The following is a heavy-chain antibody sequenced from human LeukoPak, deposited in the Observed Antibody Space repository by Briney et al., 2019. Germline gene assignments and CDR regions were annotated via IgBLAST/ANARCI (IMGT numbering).Heavy chain of an antibody. V-gene: IGHV1-3*01. CDR2: INAGNGNT. CDR3: ATEYCSSTCCPLHGMDV. D-gene: IGHD2-2*01. CDR1: GYTFTSCA. J-gene: IGHJ6*02. Sequence: ASVKVSCKASGYTFTSCAMHWVRQAPGQRLEWMGWINAGNGNTKYSQKFQGRVTITRGTSASTAYMELSSLRSEDTAVYYCATEYCSSTCCPLHGMDVWGQGTTVTVSS.